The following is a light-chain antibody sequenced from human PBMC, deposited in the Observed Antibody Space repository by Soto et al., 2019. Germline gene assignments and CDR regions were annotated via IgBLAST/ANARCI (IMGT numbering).Light chain of an antibody. CDR1: SSDVGSYNL. Sequence: QSALTQPASVSGSPGQSITISCTGTSSDVGSYNLVSWYQQHPGKAPKLMIYEDTRRSSGVSDRFSGSKSGNTASLTISGLPAEDEADYFCCSYAGSRTYVFGTGTKLTVL. CDR3: CSYAGSRTYV. CDR2: EDT. J-gene: IGLJ1*01. V-gene: IGLV2-23*01.